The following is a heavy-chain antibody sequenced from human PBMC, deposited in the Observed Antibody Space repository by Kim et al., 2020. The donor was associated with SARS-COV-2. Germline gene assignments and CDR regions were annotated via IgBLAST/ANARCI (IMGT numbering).Heavy chain of an antibody. V-gene: IGHV3-74*01. CDR3: AREGFGEYSDASDI. J-gene: IGHJ3*02. Sequence: GGSLRLSCAASGFTFSSYWMHWVRQAPGKGLVWFSRINSDGSSTSYADSVKGRFTISRDNAKNTLYLQRNSLRAEDTAVYYCAREGFGEYSDASDIWGQGTMVTVSS. CDR2: INSDGSST. D-gene: IGHD3-10*01. CDR1: GFTFSSYW.